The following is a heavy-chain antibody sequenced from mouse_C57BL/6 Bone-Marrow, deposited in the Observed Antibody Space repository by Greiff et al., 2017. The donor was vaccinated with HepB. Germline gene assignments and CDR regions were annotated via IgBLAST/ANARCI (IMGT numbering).Heavy chain of an antibody. CDR1: GFSLTSYG. CDR3: ASERYAMDY. Sequence: VKLMESGPGLVAPSQSLSITCTVSGFSLTSYGVDWVRQSPGKGLEWLGVIWGVGSTNYNSALKSRLSISKDNSKSQVFLKMNSLQTDDTAMYYCASERYAMDYWGQGTSVTVSS. V-gene: IGHV2-6*01. J-gene: IGHJ4*01. CDR2: IWGVGST.